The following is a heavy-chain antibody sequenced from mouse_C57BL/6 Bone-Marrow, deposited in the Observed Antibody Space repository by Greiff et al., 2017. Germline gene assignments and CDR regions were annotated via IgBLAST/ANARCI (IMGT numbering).Heavy chain of an antibody. Sequence: QVQLQQPGAELVRPGTSVKLSCKASGYTFTSYWMHWVKQRPGQGLEWIGVIDPSDSYTNYNQKFKGKATLTVDTSSSTAYMQLSSLTSEDSAVYYGARSARISGGFAYWGQGTLVTVSA. D-gene: IGHD6-1*01. CDR2: IDPSDSYT. CDR1: GYTFTSYW. J-gene: IGHJ3*01. V-gene: IGHV1-59*01. CDR3: ARSARISGGFAY.